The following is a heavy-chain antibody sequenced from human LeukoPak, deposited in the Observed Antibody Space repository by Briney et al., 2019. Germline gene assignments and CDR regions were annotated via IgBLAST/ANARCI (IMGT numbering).Heavy chain of an antibody. J-gene: IGHJ4*02. D-gene: IGHD5-18*01. Sequence: ASETLSLTCAVYGGSFSGYYWSWIRQPPGKGLEWIGEINHSGSTNYNPSLKSRVTISVDKSKNQFSLNLSSVTAADTAIYYCARKEYNSGFFDYWGQGTLVTVSS. V-gene: IGHV4-34*01. CDR1: GGSFSGYY. CDR2: INHSGST. CDR3: ARKEYNSGFFDY.